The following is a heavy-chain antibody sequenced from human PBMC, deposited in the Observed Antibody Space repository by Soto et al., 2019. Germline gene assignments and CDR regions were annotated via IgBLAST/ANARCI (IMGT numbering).Heavy chain of an antibody. CDR2: ISWNSGNI. CDR1: GFTFGDYA. D-gene: IGHD1-26*01. V-gene: IGHV3-9*01. J-gene: IGHJ3*02. Sequence: EVQLVESGGGLVQPGRSLRLSCAASGFTFGDYAMHWVWQAPGKGLEWVSGISWNSGNIGYADSVKGRFTISRDNAKSSLYLQMNSLRGEDTALYYCAKDRYSGSYADAFDIWGQGTMVTVSS. CDR3: AKDRYSGSYADAFDI.